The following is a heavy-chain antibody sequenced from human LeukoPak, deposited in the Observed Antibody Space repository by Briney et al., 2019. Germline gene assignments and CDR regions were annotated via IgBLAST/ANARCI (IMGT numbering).Heavy chain of an antibody. CDR3: AKTPRKGVYYGMDV. D-gene: IGHD3-16*01. V-gene: IGHV3-30*18. Sequence: RNLSSSCAASGFTFSSYGMHRVRQATGKGLEGGAVLSYDGSNKYYADSGKGRFTISRDNSKNTLYLEMNSLRAEDTAVYYCAKTPRKGVYYGMDVWGKGTTVTVSS. CDR2: LSYDGSNK. J-gene: IGHJ6*04. CDR1: GFTFSSYG.